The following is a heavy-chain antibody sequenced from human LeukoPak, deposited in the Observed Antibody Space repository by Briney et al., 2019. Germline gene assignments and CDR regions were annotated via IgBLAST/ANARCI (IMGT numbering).Heavy chain of an antibody. CDR1: GHSISSGYY. CDR2: MYHSGST. D-gene: IGHD4-23*01. Sequence: PSETLSLTCSVSGHSISSGYYWGWIRQPPGKGLEWIGTMYHSGSTNYNPSLKSRVTISVDTSKNQFSLKLSSVTAADTAVYYCASRAGGNTAGVVWGQGTLVTVSS. J-gene: IGHJ4*02. V-gene: IGHV4-38-2*01. CDR3: ASRAGGNTAGVV.